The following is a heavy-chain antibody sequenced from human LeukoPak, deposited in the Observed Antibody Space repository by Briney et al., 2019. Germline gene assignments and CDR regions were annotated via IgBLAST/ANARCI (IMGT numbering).Heavy chain of an antibody. J-gene: IGHJ6*02. CDR2: IYYSGST. D-gene: IGHD3-3*01. CDR3: ARTYYDFWSGYYTLGSYYYYGMDV. Sequence: GSLRLSCAASGFTFSGYWMSWVRQAPGKGLEWIGSIYYSGSTYYNPSLKSRVTISVDTSKNQFSLKLSSVTAADTAVYYCARTYYDFWSGYYTLGSYYYYGMDVWGQGTTVTVSS. V-gene: IGHV4-39*01. CDR1: GFTFSGYW.